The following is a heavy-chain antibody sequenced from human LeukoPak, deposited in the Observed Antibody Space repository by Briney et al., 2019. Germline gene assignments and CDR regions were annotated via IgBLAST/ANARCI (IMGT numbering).Heavy chain of an antibody. V-gene: IGHV4-61*02. J-gene: IGHJ4*02. D-gene: IGHD5-18*01. Sequence: SQTLSLTCTVSGGSISSGSYYWSWIRQPAGKGLKWIGRIYTSGSTNYNPSLKSRVTISVDTSKNQFSLKLSSVTAADTAVYYCASGTAMVDFDYWGQGTLVTVSS. CDR1: GGSISSGSYY. CDR2: IYTSGST. CDR3: ASGTAMVDFDY.